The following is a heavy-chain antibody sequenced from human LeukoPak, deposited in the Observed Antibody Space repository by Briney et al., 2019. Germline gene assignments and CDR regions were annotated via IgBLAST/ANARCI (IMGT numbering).Heavy chain of an antibody. CDR1: GGSISPYY. CDR3: ARSTWLLDK. V-gene: IGHV4-59*01. J-gene: IGHJ4*02. Sequence: PSETLSLTCTVSGGSISPYYWSWIRQSPGKGLEWIGYIYYTGSTNYSPSLKSRVTISVDTSKNQFSLKLSSVTAADTAVYYCARSTWLLDKWGQGTLVTVSS. CDR2: IYYTGST. D-gene: IGHD3-22*01.